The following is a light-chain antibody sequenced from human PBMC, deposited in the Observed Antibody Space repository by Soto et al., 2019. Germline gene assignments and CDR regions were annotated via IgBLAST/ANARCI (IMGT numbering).Light chain of an antibody. Sequence: QSALTQPPSASGSPGQSVTISCTGTSSDVGGYNFVSWYQQHPGKAPKLMIYEVRERPSGVPDRFSGSKSGNTASLTVSGLQAEDEADYYCSSYAGSNIVVFGGGTKLTVL. V-gene: IGLV2-8*01. CDR1: SSDVGGYNF. J-gene: IGLJ2*01. CDR3: SSYAGSNIVV. CDR2: EVR.